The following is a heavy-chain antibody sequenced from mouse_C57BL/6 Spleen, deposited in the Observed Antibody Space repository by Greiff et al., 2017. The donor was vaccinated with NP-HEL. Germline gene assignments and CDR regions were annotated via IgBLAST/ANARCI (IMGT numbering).Heavy chain of an antibody. Sequence: EVKVVESGAELVKPGASVKLSCTASGFNIKDYYMHWVKQRTEQGLEWIGRIDPEDGETKYAPKFQGKATITADTSSNTAYLQLSSLTSEDTAVYYCARGSGPFAYWGQGTLVTVSA. CDR1: GFNIKDYY. CDR3: ARGSGPFAY. V-gene: IGHV14-2*01. J-gene: IGHJ3*01. CDR2: IDPEDGET.